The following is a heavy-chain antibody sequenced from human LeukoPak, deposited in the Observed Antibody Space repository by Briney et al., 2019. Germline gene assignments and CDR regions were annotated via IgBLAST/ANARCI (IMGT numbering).Heavy chain of an antibody. CDR1: GYTFTSHG. CDR2: IGAYNGNT. Sequence: ASVKVSCKASGYTFTSHGISWVRQAPGQGLEWMGWIGAYNGNTNYAQKLQGRGTMTTDTSTRTAYMELRSMRSADTAVYYCARDPYYYGSGSYYGDQYFQHWGQGTLVTVSS. D-gene: IGHD3-10*01. J-gene: IGHJ1*01. V-gene: IGHV1-18*01. CDR3: ARDPYYYGSGSYYGDQYFQH.